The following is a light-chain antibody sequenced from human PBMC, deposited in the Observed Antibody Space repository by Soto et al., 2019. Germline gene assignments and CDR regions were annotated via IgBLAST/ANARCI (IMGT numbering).Light chain of an antibody. Sequence: TQSASTRSTSFGNRFTITCRASQGISSYLAWYQQKPGKAPKLLIYAASTLQSGVPSRFSGSGSGTDFTLTISCLQSEDFATYYCQQYYSYLWTFGQGTKVDIK. CDR1: QGISSY. J-gene: IGKJ1*01. CDR3: QQYYSYLWT. CDR2: AAS. V-gene: IGKV1-8*01.